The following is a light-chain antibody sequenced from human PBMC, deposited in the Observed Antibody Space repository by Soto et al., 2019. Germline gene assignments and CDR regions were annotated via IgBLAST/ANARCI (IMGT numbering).Light chain of an antibody. CDR2: ETT. CDR1: QSVSPF. Sequence: EIVLTQSPATLSLSPGERATLSCRASQSVSPFLAWYQQKPGQAPRLLIYETTSRATGIPWRFSGSESGTDFTLTIDILEPADAAVYYCQQRTDWPTFGGGTKVEI. V-gene: IGKV3-11*01. CDR3: QQRTDWPT. J-gene: IGKJ4*01.